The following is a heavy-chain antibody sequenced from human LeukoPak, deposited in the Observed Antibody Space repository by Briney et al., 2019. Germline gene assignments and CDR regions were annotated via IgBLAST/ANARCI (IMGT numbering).Heavy chain of an antibody. J-gene: IGHJ4*02. CDR3: ATGGSGYDSPYDN. V-gene: IGHV3-21*01. D-gene: IGHD5-12*01. CDR1: GITFSSYM. Sequence: GGSLRLSCAASGITFSSYMMNWVRQTPGKGLEWVSSISSSSSYIYYADSVKGRFTISRDNAKNSLYLQMNSLRAEDTAVYSCATGGSGYDSPYDNRGQGALVTVSS. CDR2: ISSSSSYI.